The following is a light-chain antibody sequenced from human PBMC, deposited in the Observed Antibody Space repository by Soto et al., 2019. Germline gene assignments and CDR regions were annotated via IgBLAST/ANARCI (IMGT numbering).Light chain of an antibody. Sequence: QLVLTQPPSASGTPGQRVTISCSGSSTNIGSNTVNWYRQLPGTAPKFLIYGHNERPSGVPDRFSASKSGTSASLAISGLQSEDEADYYCAAWDDSLNGVLFGGGTKLTVL. CDR2: GHN. J-gene: IGLJ2*01. CDR1: STNIGSNT. V-gene: IGLV1-44*01. CDR3: AAWDDSLNGVL.